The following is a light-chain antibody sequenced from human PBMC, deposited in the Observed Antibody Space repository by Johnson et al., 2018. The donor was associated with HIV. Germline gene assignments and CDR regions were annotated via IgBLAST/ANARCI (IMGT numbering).Light chain of an antibody. CDR1: SSNIGNNY. V-gene: IGLV1-51*01. CDR2: DND. Sequence: QSVLTQPPSVSAAPGQKVTISCSGSSSNIGNNYVSWYQQLPGTAPKLLIYDNDKRPSGIPDRFSGSKSGTSATLGITGLQTGDEADYYCGTWDNSLSGGDSFGTGTTFTV. J-gene: IGLJ1*01. CDR3: GTWDNSLSGGDS.